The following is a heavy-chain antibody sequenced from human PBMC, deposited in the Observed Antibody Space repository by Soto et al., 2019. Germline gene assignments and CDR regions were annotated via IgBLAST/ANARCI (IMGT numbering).Heavy chain of an antibody. CDR1: GFTFSSYG. CDR3: AKYGHGDYGGAYGMDV. Sequence: GGSLRLSCAASGFTFSSYGMHWVRQAPGKGLEWVAVISYDGSNKYYADSVKGRFTISRDNSKNTLYLQMNSLRAEDTAVYYCAKYGHGDYGGAYGMDVRGQGTTVTVSS. D-gene: IGHD4-17*01. CDR2: ISYDGSNK. J-gene: IGHJ6*02. V-gene: IGHV3-30*18.